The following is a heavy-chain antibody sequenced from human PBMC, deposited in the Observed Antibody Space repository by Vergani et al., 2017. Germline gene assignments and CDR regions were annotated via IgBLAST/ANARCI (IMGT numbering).Heavy chain of an antibody. CDR1: GGTFSSYA. J-gene: IGHJ4*02. D-gene: IGHD2-15*01. Sequence: QVQLVQSGAEVKKPGSSVKVSCKASGGTFSSYAISWVRQAPGQGLEWMGGIIPIFGTANYAQKFQGRVPITADESTSTAYMELSSLRSEDTAVYYCARYCSGGSCLDPYYFDYWGQGTLVTVSS. V-gene: IGHV1-69*01. CDR2: IIPIFGTA. CDR3: ARYCSGGSCLDPYYFDY.